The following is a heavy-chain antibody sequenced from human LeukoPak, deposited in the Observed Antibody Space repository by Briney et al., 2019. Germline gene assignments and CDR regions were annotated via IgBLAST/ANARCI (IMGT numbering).Heavy chain of an antibody. D-gene: IGHD6-13*01. CDR3: ARHGSWSFDY. V-gene: IGHV3-23*01. CDR1: GFTFSSHA. CDR2: ITSGSGSNV. J-gene: IGHJ4*02. Sequence: GGSLRLSCAASGFTFSSHAMSWVRQAPGKGLEWVSAITSGSGSNVYYTDSLKGRFAISRDNSKNTLYLQMNSLRAEDTAVYYCARHGSWSFDYWGQGTLVTVSA.